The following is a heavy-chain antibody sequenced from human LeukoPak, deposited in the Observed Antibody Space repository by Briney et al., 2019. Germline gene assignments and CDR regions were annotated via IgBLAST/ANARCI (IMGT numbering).Heavy chain of an antibody. J-gene: IGHJ1*01. CDR3: AKHIYAVVSIQQ. CDR2: ISSSSSTI. Sequence: PGGSLRLSCAASGFTFSSYSMNWVRQAPGKGLEWVSYISSSSSTIYYADSVKGRFTISRDNAKNSLYLQMNSLRAEDTAVYYCAKHIYAVVSIQQWGQGTLVTVSS. V-gene: IGHV3-48*01. CDR1: GFTFSSYS. D-gene: IGHD3-22*01.